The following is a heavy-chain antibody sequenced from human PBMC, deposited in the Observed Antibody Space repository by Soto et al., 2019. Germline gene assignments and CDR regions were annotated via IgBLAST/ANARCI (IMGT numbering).Heavy chain of an antibody. D-gene: IGHD6-6*01. CDR3: ARDSRLTRVLYYYYGMDV. V-gene: IGHV4-31*03. J-gene: IGHJ6*02. Sequence: PSETLSLTCTVSGGSISSGGYYWSWIRQHPGKGLEWIGYIYYSGSTYYNPSLKSRVTISVDTSKNQFSLKLSSVTAVDTAVYYCARDSRLTRVLYYYYGMDVWGQGTTVTVSS. CDR2: IYYSGST. CDR1: GGSISSGGYY.